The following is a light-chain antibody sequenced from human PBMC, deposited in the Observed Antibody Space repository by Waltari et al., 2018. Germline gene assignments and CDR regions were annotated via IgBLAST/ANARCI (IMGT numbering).Light chain of an antibody. CDR1: GSAVGASDY. CDR3: SSQTLDGLVL. Sequence: SALTQPASVSGSPGQSITIPCSGVGSAVGASDYVSWHQHHPGKAPQVIIYDVTNRPSGVSDRFSASKSANTASLTISRLQPEDEADYYCSSQTLDGLVLFGGGTRLTVL. J-gene: IGLJ2*01. V-gene: IGLV2-14*03. CDR2: DVT.